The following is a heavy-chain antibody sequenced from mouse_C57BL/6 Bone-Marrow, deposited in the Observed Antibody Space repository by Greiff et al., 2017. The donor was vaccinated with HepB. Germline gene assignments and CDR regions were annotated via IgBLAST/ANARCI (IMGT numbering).Heavy chain of an antibody. CDR2: ISSGSSTI. J-gene: IGHJ4*01. CDR3: ARLYYGAMDY. Sequence: EVQLVESGGGLVKPGGSLKLSCAASGFTFSDYGMHWVRQAPEKGLEWVAYISSGSSTIYYADTVKGRFTLSRDNAKNTLFLQMTSLRSEDTAMYYCARLYYGAMDYWGQGTSVTVSS. D-gene: IGHD1-1*01. CDR1: GFTFSDYG. V-gene: IGHV5-17*01.